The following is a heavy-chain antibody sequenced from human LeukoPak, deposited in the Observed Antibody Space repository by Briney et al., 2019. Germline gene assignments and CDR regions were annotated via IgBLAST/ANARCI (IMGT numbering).Heavy chain of an antibody. CDR3: AKDRRSSGWYPISSDYYYMDV. CDR2: ICGSGGST. Sequence: PGGTLRLSCAASGFTFSSYGVRWVRQAPGKGLEWVSAICGSGGSTYYADSVKGRFTISRDNSKNTLYLQMNGLRAEDTAVYYCAKDRRSSGWYPISSDYYYMDVWGKGTTVTISS. V-gene: IGHV3-23*01. D-gene: IGHD6-19*01. CDR1: GFTFSSYG. J-gene: IGHJ6*03.